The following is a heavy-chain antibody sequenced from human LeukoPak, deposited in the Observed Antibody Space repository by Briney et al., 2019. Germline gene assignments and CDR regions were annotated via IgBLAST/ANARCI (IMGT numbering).Heavy chain of an antibody. V-gene: IGHV1-2*02. J-gene: IGHJ4*02. CDR2: INPNSGGT. CDR3: ARVERPYSSGWPDEYYFDY. D-gene: IGHD6-19*01. Sequence: ASVTVSCKASGYTFTGYYTHWVRQAPGQGLEWMGWINPNSGGTNYAQKFQGRVTMTRDTSISTAYMELSRLRSDDTAVYYCARVERPYSSGWPDEYYFDYWGQGTLDPVSS. CDR1: GYTFTGYY.